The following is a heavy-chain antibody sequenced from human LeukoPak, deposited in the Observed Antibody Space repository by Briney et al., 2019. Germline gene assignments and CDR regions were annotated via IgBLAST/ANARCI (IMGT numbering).Heavy chain of an antibody. J-gene: IGHJ4*02. D-gene: IGHD5-18*01. CDR1: GFTFSSYG. CDR2: ISYDGSNK. Sequence: GRSLRLSCAVSGFTFSSYGMHWVRQAPGKGLEWVAVISYDGSNKYYADSVKGRFTISRDNSKNTLYLQMNSLRAEDTAVYYCAKPLLSYGYYFDYWGQGTLVTVSS. CDR3: AKPLLSYGYYFDY. V-gene: IGHV3-30*18.